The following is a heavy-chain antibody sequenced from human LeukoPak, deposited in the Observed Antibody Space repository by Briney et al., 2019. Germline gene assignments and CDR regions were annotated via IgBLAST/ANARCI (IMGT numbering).Heavy chain of an antibody. CDR2: TYYSGNT. J-gene: IGHJ4*02. V-gene: IGHV4-59*01. Sequence: PSETLSLTCTVSGGSMSSYYWSWIRQPPGKGLEWIGYTYYSGNTNCNPSLKSRVTISVDTSKNQFSLKVSSVTAADTAVYYCARVFHDSSGYPFDHWGQGTLVTVSS. D-gene: IGHD3-22*01. CDR3: ARVFHDSSGYPFDH. CDR1: GGSMSSYY.